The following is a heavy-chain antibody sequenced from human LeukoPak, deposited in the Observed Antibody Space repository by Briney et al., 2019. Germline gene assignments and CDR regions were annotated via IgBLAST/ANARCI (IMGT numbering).Heavy chain of an antibody. J-gene: IGHJ4*02. D-gene: IGHD3-3*01. V-gene: IGHV3-30*02. CDR1: GFTFSSYG. Sequence: HAGGSLRLSCAASGFTFSSYGMHWVRQAPGKGLEWVAFIRYDGSNKYYADSVKGRFTISRDNSKNTLYLQMNSLRAEDTAVYYCAKDSSDYDFWSGYYHNPYFDYWGQGTLVTVSS. CDR2: IRYDGSNK. CDR3: AKDSSDYDFWSGYYHNPYFDY.